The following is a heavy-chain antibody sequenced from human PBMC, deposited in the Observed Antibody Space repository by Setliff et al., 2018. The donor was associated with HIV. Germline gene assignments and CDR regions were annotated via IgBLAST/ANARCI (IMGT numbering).Heavy chain of an antibody. Sequence: SETLSLTCDVSGYSISRGYYWGWLRQPPGKGLDWIGSVYHSGSTYYNPSLKSRVTISVHTSKTQFSLTLNYVTAADTAVYYCARGGVGPATYAGAFDIWGQGTMVTVSS. CDR1: GYSISRGYY. D-gene: IGHD1-26*01. CDR2: VYHSGST. V-gene: IGHV4-38-2*01. J-gene: IGHJ3*02. CDR3: ARGGVGPATYAGAFDI.